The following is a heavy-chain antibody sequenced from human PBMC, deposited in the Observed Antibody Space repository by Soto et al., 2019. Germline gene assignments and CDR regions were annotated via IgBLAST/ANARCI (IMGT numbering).Heavy chain of an antibody. CDR2: ISYDGSNK. CDR3: ARGGYSYGPRYNWFDP. CDR1: GFTFSSYA. J-gene: IGHJ5*02. D-gene: IGHD5-18*01. V-gene: IGHV3-30-3*01. Sequence: GGSLRLSCAASGFTFSSYAMHWGRQAPGKGLEWVAVISYDGSNKYYADSVKGRFTISRDNSKNTLYLQMNSLRAEDTAVYYCARGGYSYGPRYNWFDPWGQGTLVTVSS.